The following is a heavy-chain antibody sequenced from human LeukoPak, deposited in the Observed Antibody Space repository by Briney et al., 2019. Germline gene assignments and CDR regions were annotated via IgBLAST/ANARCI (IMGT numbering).Heavy chain of an antibody. CDR3: AREHSGYDFPGRDYYYMDV. D-gene: IGHD5-12*01. Sequence: GGSLRLSCTASGLSLNNYAMSWVRQVPGKGLEWVSASSSSDDGKWYAESVRGRFTISRDTSKNTVYLQMNSLRAEDTAVYYCAREHSGYDFPGRDYYYMDVWGKGTTVTVSS. CDR1: GLSLNNYA. CDR2: SSSSDDGK. V-gene: IGHV3-23*01. J-gene: IGHJ6*03.